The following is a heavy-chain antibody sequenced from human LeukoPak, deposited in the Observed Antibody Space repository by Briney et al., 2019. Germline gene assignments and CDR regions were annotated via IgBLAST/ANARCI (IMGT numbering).Heavy chain of an antibody. J-gene: IGHJ4*02. V-gene: IGHV3-23*01. D-gene: IGHD2-15*01. Sequence: GGPLRLSCTVSGFTLSSYEMTWFRQAPGKGLEWVSSIGYSGGDTHYADSVKGRFTISRDNSKNTLYLQMNSLRAGDAAVYYCAKAPVTACSGAYCYPFDYWSQGTLVTVSS. CDR1: GFTLSSYE. CDR3: AKAPVTACSGAYCYPFDY. CDR2: IGYSGGDT.